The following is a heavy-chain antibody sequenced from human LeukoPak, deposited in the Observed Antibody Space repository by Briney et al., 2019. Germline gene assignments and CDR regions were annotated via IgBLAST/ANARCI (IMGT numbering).Heavy chain of an antibody. CDR3: AKVRVYDFWSGILDY. J-gene: IGHJ4*02. V-gene: IGHV3-23*01. CDR2: ISGSGGST. CDR1: GFTFSSYA. Sequence: PGGSLRLSCAASGFTFSSYAMSWVRQAPGKGLEWVSAISGSGGSTYYADSVKGRFTISRDNSKNTLYLQMNSLRAEDTAVYYCAKVRVYDFWSGILDYWGQGTLVTVSS. D-gene: IGHD3-3*01.